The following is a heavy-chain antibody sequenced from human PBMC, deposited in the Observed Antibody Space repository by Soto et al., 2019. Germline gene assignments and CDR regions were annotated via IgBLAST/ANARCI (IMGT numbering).Heavy chain of an antibody. CDR2: ISAYNGNT. V-gene: IGHV1-18*01. CDR1: GYTFTSYG. J-gene: IGHJ5*02. Sequence: ASVKVSCKASGYTFTSYGISWVRQAPGQGLEWMGWISAYNGNTNYAQKLQGRVTMTTDTSTSTAYMELRSLRSDDTAVYYCARDLGVVPASPLGYNWFDPWGQGTLVTVSS. D-gene: IGHD2-2*01. CDR3: ARDLGVVPASPLGYNWFDP.